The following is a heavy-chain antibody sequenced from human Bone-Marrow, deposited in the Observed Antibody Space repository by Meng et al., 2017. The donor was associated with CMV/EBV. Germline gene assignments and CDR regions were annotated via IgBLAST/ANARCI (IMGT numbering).Heavy chain of an antibody. CDR1: RFTFSSYS. D-gene: IGHD6-6*01. J-gene: IGHJ4*02. CDR3: ARGGNRQLTRPIDY. Sequence: GESLKISCAASRFTFSSYSMNWVRQAPGKGLEWVSSISSSSTYIYYADSVKGRFTISRDNAKNSLFLQMNSLRAEDTAVYYCARGGNRQLTRPIDYWGQGTQVTVSS. CDR2: ISSSSTYI. V-gene: IGHV3-21*01.